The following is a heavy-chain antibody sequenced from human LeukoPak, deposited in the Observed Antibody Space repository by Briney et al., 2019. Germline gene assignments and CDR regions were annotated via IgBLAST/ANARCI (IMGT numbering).Heavy chain of an antibody. J-gene: IGHJ4*02. D-gene: IGHD3-10*01. CDR3: AKPYYGSGSYYNPFDY. Sequence: GGSLRLSCEASGFTFSRYSLTWVRQAPGKGLEWVSSISSSSSYIYYADSVKGRFTISRDNSKNTLYLQMNSLRAEDTAVYYCAKPYYGSGSYYNPFDYWGQGTLVTVSS. CDR2: ISSSSSYI. CDR1: GFTFSRYS. V-gene: IGHV3-21*04.